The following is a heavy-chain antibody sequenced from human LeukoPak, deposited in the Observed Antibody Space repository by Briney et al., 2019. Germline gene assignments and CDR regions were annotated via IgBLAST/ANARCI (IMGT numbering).Heavy chain of an antibody. CDR1: GGSISTYY. Sequence: SETLSLACTVSGGSISTYYWNWIRQPPGKGLEWIGYIYHSGSTNYNPSLQSRVTISVDTSKNQFSLNLNSVTAADTAVYYCARGGAARLHFQNWGQGTLVTVSS. CDR3: ARGGAARLHFQN. V-gene: IGHV4-59*01. J-gene: IGHJ1*01. D-gene: IGHD6-6*01. CDR2: IYHSGST.